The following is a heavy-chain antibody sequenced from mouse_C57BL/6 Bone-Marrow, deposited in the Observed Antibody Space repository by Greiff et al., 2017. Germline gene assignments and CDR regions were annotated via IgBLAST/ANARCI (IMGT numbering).Heavy chain of an antibody. Sequence: QVQLQQPGAELVRPGTSVMLSCKASGYTFTSYWMHWVKQRPGQGLEWIGVIDPSDSYTNYNQKFKGKATLTVDTSSSTAYMQLSSLTSEDSAVYYCARSHYYGSSLYYFDYWGQGTTLTVSS. V-gene: IGHV1-59*01. J-gene: IGHJ2*01. CDR1: GYTFTSYW. CDR3: ARSHYYGSSLYYFDY. D-gene: IGHD1-1*01. CDR2: IDPSDSYT.